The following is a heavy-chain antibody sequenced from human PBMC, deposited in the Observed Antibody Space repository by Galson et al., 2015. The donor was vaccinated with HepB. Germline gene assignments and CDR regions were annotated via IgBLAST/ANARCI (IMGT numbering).Heavy chain of an antibody. J-gene: IGHJ3*02. CDR2: TYYRSKWNN. Sequence: CAISGDSVSSNSAAWNWIRQSPSRGLEWLGRTYYRSKWNNEYAVSVKSRITVNPDTSKNQFSLQLNSVTPEDTAVYYCARGGLSGFDIWGQGTMVTASS. CDR1: GDSVSSNSAA. V-gene: IGHV6-1*01. D-gene: IGHD3-16*01. CDR3: ARGGLSGFDI.